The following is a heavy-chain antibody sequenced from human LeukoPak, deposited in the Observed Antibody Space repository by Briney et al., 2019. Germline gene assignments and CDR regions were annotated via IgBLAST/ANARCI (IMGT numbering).Heavy chain of an antibody. CDR3: ARDRYYDLWSGYLGAFDI. CDR2: INHSGST. V-gene: IGHV4-34*01. J-gene: IGHJ3*02. CDR1: GGSFSGYY. Sequence: SETLSLTCAVYGGSFSGYYWSWIRQPPGKGLEWIGEINHSGSTNYNPSLKSRVTISVDTSKNQFSLKLSSVTAADTALYYCARDRYYDLWSGYLGAFDIWGQGTMVTVSS. D-gene: IGHD3-3*01.